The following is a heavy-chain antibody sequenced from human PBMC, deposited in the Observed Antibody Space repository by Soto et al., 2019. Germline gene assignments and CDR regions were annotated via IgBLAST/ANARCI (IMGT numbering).Heavy chain of an antibody. Sequence: PSETLSLTCAVSGGSISSSNWRSWVRQPPGKGLEWIGEIYHSGSTNYNPSLKSRVTISADTSKNQFFLKLSSVTAADTAVYYCSRGGDAYKAGNYWGQGTLVTVSS. D-gene: IGHD1-1*01. J-gene: IGHJ4*02. CDR2: IYHSGST. CDR1: GGSISSSNW. CDR3: SRGGDAYKAGNY. V-gene: IGHV4-4*02.